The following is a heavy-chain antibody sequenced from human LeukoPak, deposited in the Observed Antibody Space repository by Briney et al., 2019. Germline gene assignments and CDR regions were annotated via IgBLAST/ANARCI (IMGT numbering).Heavy chain of an antibody. D-gene: IGHD3-3*01. V-gene: IGHV1-2*02. CDR1: GYTFTGYY. CDR2: INPNSGGT. Sequence: ASVKVSCKASGYTFTGYYMHWVRQAPGQGLEWMGWINPNSGGTNYAQKFQGRVTMTRDTSISTAYMELSRLRSDDTAVYYCARERQTTIFGVVIKMREFDDWGQGTLVTVS. J-gene: IGHJ4*02. CDR3: ARERQTTIFGVVIKMREFDD.